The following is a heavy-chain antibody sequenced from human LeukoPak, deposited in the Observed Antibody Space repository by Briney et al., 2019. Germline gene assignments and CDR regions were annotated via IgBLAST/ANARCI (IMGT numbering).Heavy chain of an antibody. CDR2: IRYERNSK. CDR1: GFTFSNYG. CDR3: AKDLLRDRWFGES. Sequence: GGSLRLSCAASGFTFSNYGMHWVRQTPDKGLEWVAFIRYERNSKYYADSVKGRFTISRDNSKNTLYLQMDSLRPEDTAVYYCAKDLLRDRWFGESWGQGTLVTVSS. V-gene: IGHV3-30*02. J-gene: IGHJ5*02. D-gene: IGHD3-10*01.